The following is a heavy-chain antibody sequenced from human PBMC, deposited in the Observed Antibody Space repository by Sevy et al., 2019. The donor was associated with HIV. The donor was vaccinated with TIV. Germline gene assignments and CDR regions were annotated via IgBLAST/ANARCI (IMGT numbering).Heavy chain of an antibody. CDR3: ARLPVEAAGLYYFDY. CDR2: VCPGDSDT. CDR1: GYSFANNW. Sequence: GGSLRLSCKGSGYSFANNWIGWVRQMPGKGLEWVGIVCPGDSDTTYSPSFQGQLTISVDKSISTAYLQWNSLKASDTAMYYCARLPVEAAGLYYFDYWGQGTLVTVSS. D-gene: IGHD6-13*01. V-gene: IGHV5-51*01. J-gene: IGHJ4*02.